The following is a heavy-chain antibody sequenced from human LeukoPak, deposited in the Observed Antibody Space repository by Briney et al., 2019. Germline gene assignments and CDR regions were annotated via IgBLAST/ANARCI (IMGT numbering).Heavy chain of an antibody. V-gene: IGHV4-39*01. J-gene: IGHJ6*02. CDR1: GGSISSSTYY. CDR3: AKHLSIYYGMDV. D-gene: IGHD2/OR15-2a*01. Sequence: SETLSLTCSVSGGSISSSTYYWGWIRQPPGKGLEWIGSVEYSGITYYSPPLKSRVTISVYTSKNQFSLKLSSVTAADTAVYYCAKHLSIYYGMDVWGQGTTVTVSS. CDR2: VEYSGIT.